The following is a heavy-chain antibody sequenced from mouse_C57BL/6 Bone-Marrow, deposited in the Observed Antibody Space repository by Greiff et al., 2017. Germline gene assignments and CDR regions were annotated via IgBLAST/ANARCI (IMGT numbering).Heavy chain of an antibody. CDR1: GFTIKNSY. Sequence: EVQLQESVAELVRPGASVTLSCTASGFTIKNSYMHWVKQRPEQGLEWIGRIDPANGNTKYAPKFKGKATLTADTSSNTAYLPLSSLTSEDTAIYYCARCELGRYFDVWGTGTTVTVSS. D-gene: IGHD4-1*01. CDR2: IDPANGNT. J-gene: IGHJ1*03. V-gene: IGHV14-3*01. CDR3: ARCELGRYFDV.